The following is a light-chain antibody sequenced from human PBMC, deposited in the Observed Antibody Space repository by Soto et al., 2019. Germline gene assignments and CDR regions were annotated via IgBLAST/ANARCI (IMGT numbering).Light chain of an antibody. V-gene: IGLV4-69*01. Sequence: QLVLTQSPSASASLGASVKLTCTLRSGHSSYAIAWHQQQPEKGPRYLMKLNSDGSHSKGDGIPDRFSGSSSGAEHYLTISSLQSEDEADYYCQTWGTGIGVFGGGTKLTVL. J-gene: IGLJ2*01. CDR2: LNSDGSH. CDR1: SGHSSYA. CDR3: QTWGTGIGV.